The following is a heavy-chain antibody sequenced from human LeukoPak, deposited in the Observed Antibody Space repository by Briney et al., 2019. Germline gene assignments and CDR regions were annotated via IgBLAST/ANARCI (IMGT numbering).Heavy chain of an antibody. CDR3: AELGITMIGGV. CDR1: GFTFSSYE. CDR2: ISSSGSTI. J-gene: IGHJ6*04. Sequence: GGSLRLSCAASGFTFSSYEMNWVRQAPGKGLEWVSYISSSGSTIYYADSVKGRFTISRDNAKNSLQMNSLRAEDTAVYYCAELGITMIGGVWGKGTTVTISS. V-gene: IGHV3-48*03. D-gene: IGHD3-10*02.